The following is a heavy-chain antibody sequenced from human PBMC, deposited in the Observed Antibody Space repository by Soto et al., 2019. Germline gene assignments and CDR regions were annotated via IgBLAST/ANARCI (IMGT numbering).Heavy chain of an antibody. J-gene: IGHJ4*02. D-gene: IGHD3-16*01. Sequence: EVQLVESGGGLVQPGGSLRLSCTASGFTFSSYWMSWVRQAPGKGLGWVANIKEDGSGKYYVDSVKGRFSISRDNARNSLYLQMNSLRVEDTAVYYCVRVGRLGGYWGQGSLVTGSS. CDR1: GFTFSSYW. V-gene: IGHV3-7*03. CDR2: IKEDGSGK. CDR3: VRVGRLGGY.